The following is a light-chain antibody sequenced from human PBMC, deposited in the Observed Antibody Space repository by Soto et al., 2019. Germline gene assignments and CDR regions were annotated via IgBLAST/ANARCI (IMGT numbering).Light chain of an antibody. Sequence: TQGSSPLSVSTGARAALACGASQSVTSNYLAWYQQKPGNAPRLLIPGISNRATGVPDRFSGSGSGTDFPLTISRLEHEDFAVYYCQKYGSSRTFGQGTKVDIK. J-gene: IGKJ1*01. CDR1: QSVTSNY. CDR3: QKYGSSRT. CDR2: GIS. V-gene: IGKV3-20*01.